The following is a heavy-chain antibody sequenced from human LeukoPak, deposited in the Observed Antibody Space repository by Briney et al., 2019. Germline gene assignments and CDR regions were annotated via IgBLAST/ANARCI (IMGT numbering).Heavy chain of an antibody. CDR1: GFPFSSYA. CDR2: ISGSGGST. J-gene: IGHJ4*02. V-gene: IGHV3-23*01. CDR3: AKVGGDSNYFDY. D-gene: IGHD2-21*02. Sequence: GSLLLSCAASGFPFSSYAMSWVRQAPGKGLEWVSAISGSGGSTYYADSVKGRFTISRDNSKSTLYLQMNSLRAEDTAVYYCAKVGGDSNYFDYWGQGTLVTVSS.